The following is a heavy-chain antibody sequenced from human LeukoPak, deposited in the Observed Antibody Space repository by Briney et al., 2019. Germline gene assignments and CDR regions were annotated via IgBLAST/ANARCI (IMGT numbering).Heavy chain of an antibody. J-gene: IGHJ4*02. Sequence: ASETLSLACTVSGDSISTYYWSWIRQPPGKGLEWIGYIYYRVTSDYNPSLKSRVTMSVDMSTRQISLKLSSVTAADTAVYYCARAVGGDGSGSLWGPGTLVTVSS. CDR1: GDSISTYY. D-gene: IGHD3-10*01. CDR3: ARAVGGDGSGSL. CDR2: IYYRVTS. V-gene: IGHV4-59*01.